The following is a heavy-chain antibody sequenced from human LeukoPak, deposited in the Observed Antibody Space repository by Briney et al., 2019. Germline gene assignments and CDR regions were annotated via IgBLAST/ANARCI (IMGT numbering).Heavy chain of an antibody. CDR3: ARGYYYDSSGYFDY. CDR2: ISSSSSYI. D-gene: IGHD3-22*01. V-gene: IGHV3-21*01. CDR1: GFTFSSYS. J-gene: IGHJ4*02. Sequence: GGSLRLSCAASGFTFSSYSMNWVRQAPGKGLEWVSSISSSSSYIYYADSVKGRFTISRDNAKNSLYLQMNSLRAEDTAVYYCARGYYYDSSGYFDYWGQGTLVTVSS.